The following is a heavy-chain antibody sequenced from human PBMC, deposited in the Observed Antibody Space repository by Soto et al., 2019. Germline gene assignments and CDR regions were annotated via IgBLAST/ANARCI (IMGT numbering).Heavy chain of an antibody. J-gene: IGHJ6*02. V-gene: IGHV3-30*18. CDR2: ISYDGYLK. Sequence: QGQLVESGGGVVQPGRSLRLSCEASGFTFSKYGMQWVRQAPGKGLEGVAVISYDGYLKYYVDSVKGRFTVARDNSKNTLFLEMNRLRVEDTAVYFCAKDFKVSGSHYGTLNYYYGMDVWGQGTTVTVSS. CDR1: GFTFSKYG. CDR3: AKDFKVSGSHYGTLNYYYGMDV. D-gene: IGHD3-10*01.